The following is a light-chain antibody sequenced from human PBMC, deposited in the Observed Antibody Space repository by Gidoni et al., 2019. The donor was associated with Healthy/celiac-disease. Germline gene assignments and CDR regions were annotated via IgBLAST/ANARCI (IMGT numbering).Light chain of an antibody. CDR2: AAS. Sequence: DIHMTQSPSSLSASVGDRVTITCRASQSISSYLNWYQQKPGKAPKLLIYAASSLQSGVPARFSGSGSGTDFTLTISSLQPEDFATYYCQQSYSTPPNSFGQGTKVEIK. CDR3: QQSYSTPPNS. CDR1: QSISSY. J-gene: IGKJ2*03. V-gene: IGKV1-39*01.